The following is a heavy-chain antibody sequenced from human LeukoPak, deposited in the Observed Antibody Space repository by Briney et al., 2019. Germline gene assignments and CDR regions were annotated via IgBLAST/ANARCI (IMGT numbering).Heavy chain of an antibody. V-gene: IGHV4-4*07. D-gene: IGHD1-26*01. CDR3: AREMGALRPLYYFDY. CDR1: GGSISSYY. CDR2: IYTSGST. J-gene: IGHJ4*02. Sequence: SETLSLTCTVSGGSISSYYWSWIRRPAGKGLEWIGRIYTSGSTNYNPSLKSRVTMSVDTSKNQFSLKLSSVTAADSAVYYCAREMGALRPLYYFDYWGQGTLVTVSS.